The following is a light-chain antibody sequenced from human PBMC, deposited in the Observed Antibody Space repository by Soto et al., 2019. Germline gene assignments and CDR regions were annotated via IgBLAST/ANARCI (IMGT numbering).Light chain of an antibody. J-gene: IGLJ2*01. CDR1: SGHSSYT. Sequence: QPVLTQSPSASASLGASVKLTCTLSSGHSSYTITWHQQQPEKGLRFLMKLNSDGRHTKGDGIPDRFSGSSSGAERYLTISSLQSEDEADYYCQTWGTAYVLFGGGTKLTVL. V-gene: IGLV4-69*01. CDR3: QTWGTAYVL. CDR2: LNSDGRH.